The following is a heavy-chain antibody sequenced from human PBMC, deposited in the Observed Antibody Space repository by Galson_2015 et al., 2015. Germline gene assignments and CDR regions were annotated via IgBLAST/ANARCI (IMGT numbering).Heavy chain of an antibody. V-gene: IGHV1-8*01. CDR3: ARGRRYNWNYYRFQH. D-gene: IGHD1-7*01. CDR2: MNPNSGNT. Sequence: SVKVSCKASGYTFTSYDINWVRQATGQGLEWMGWMNPNSGNTGYAQKFQGRVTMTRNTSISTAYMELSSLRSEDTAVYYCARGRRYNWNYYRFQHWGQGTLVTVSS. J-gene: IGHJ1*01. CDR1: GYTFTSYD.